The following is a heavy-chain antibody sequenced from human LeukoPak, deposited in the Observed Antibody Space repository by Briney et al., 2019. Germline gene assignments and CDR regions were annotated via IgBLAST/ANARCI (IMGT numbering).Heavy chain of an antibody. D-gene: IGHD2-2*01. Sequence: SETLSLTCTVSGASISSYYWSWIRQPAGKELESIGRIYTRGSTNSNPSLKSRLTMSLDTSKNQISLNLRSVTAADTAMYYCARYRLLSGGYYYLDVWGKGTTVTVSS. J-gene: IGHJ6*03. CDR2: IYTRGST. CDR1: GASISSYY. CDR3: ARYRLLSGGYYYLDV. V-gene: IGHV4-4*07.